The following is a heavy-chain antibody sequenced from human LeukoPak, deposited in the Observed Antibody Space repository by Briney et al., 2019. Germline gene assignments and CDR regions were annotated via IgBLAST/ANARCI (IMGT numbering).Heavy chain of an antibody. CDR1: GGSISSGSYY. Sequence: SQTLSLTCTVSGGSISSGSYYWNWIRQPAGKGLEWIGRIYTSGSTNYNPSLKSRVTISVDTSKNQFSLKLSSVTAADTAVYYCAGGRYYYGSGSTNWFDPWGQGTLVTVSS. CDR3: AGGRYYYGSGSTNWFDP. D-gene: IGHD3-10*01. J-gene: IGHJ5*02. CDR2: IYTSGST. V-gene: IGHV4-61*02.